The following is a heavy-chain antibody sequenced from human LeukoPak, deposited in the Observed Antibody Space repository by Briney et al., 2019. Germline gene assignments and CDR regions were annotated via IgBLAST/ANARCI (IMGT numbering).Heavy chain of an antibody. Sequence: TASETLPLTCTVSGGSIYSYYWSWIRQPPGKGLEGIGYIYNSGSTNYNPSLKSRVTISVDTSKNQVSLKLSSVTAADTAVYYCARFQSSSSWDYYYGLDVWGQGTTVTVSS. D-gene: IGHD2-2*01. V-gene: IGHV4-59*12. CDR2: IYNSGST. CDR3: ARFQSSSSWDYYYGLDV. J-gene: IGHJ6*02. CDR1: GGSIYSYY.